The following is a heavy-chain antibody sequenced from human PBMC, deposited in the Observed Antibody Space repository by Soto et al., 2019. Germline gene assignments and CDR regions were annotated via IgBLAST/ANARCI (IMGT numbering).Heavy chain of an antibody. D-gene: IGHD6-19*01. CDR3: ASEAGGSYDQQYSSGYSDY. CDR1: GFTFSSYA. J-gene: IGHJ4*02. V-gene: IGHV3-30-3*01. CDR2: ISYDGSNK. Sequence: GGSLRLSCAASGFTFSSYAMHWVRQAPGKGLEWVAVISYDGSNKYYADSVKGRFTISRDNSKNTLYLQMNSLRAEDTAVYYCASEAGGSYDQQYSSGYSDYWGQGTLVSVSS.